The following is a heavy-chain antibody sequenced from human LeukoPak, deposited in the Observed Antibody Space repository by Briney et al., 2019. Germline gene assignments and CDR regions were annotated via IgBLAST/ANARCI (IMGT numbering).Heavy chain of an antibody. D-gene: IGHD5-18*01. CDR2: IYPGDSDT. J-gene: IGHJ6*02. Sequence: PGASLKISCKGSGSRFSGYWIAWVRQVPGKGLEWMGIIYPGDSDTRYSPSFEGQVTISADTSISTAYLQWNSLQASDTAMFYCARLDTAMILGMDVWGQGTTVTVSS. V-gene: IGHV5-51*01. CDR3: ARLDTAMILGMDV. CDR1: GSRFSGYW.